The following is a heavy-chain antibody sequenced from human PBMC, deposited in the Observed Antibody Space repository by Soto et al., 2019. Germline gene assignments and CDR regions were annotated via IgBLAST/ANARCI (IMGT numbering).Heavy chain of an antibody. Sequence: PSETLSLTCTVSGGSISSGDYYWSWIRQPPGKGLEWIGYIYYSGSTYYNPSLKSRVTISVDTSKNQFSLKLSSVTAADTAVYYCARGSYDFWSGYSGDPYFDYWGQGTLVTVSS. CDR3: ARGSYDFWSGYSGDPYFDY. D-gene: IGHD3-3*01. CDR1: GGSISSGDYY. V-gene: IGHV4-30-4*01. CDR2: IYYSGST. J-gene: IGHJ4*02.